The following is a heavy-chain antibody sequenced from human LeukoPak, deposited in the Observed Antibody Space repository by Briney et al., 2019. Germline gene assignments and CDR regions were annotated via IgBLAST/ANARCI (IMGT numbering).Heavy chain of an antibody. CDR3: ARDRGYSSRWNFGKDYYMDV. D-gene: IGHD6-13*01. CDR1: GFTFSTYG. CDR2: IWYDGSHA. V-gene: IGHV3-33*01. J-gene: IGHJ6*03. Sequence: GGSLRLSCSASGFTFSTYGMNWVRQAPGKGLEWVAVIWYDGSHANYADAVNGRFTISRDNSKNTLYLQLNSPRAEDTAVYYCARDRGYSSRWNFGKDYYMDVWGKGTTVTVSS.